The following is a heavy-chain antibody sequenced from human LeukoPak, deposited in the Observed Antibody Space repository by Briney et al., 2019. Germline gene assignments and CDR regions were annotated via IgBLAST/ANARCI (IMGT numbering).Heavy chain of an antibody. V-gene: IGHV3-21*01. CDR3: ARDTDYYDSSGYYYYFDY. CDR1: GFTFSNYR. D-gene: IGHD3-22*01. J-gene: IGHJ4*02. Sequence: GESLKISCAAGGFTFSNYRMNWVRQAPGRGLEWVSPITSSGSYIYYADSVKGRFTISRDNAKNSLYLQMNSLRAEDTAVYYCARDTDYYDSSGYYYYFDYWGQGTLVTVSS. CDR2: ITSSGSYI.